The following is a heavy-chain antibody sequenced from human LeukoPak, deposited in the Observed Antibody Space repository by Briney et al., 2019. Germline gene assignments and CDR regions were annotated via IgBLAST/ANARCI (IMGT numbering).Heavy chain of an antibody. V-gene: IGHV3-30-3*01. J-gene: IGHJ4*02. CDR1: GFTFSSHA. Sequence: PGGSLRLSCTASGFTFSSHAIHWVRQAPGKGLEWVAFMSYDGTKKYYADSVKGRFTISRDNSKNTLYLLMNSLIIEDTAVYYCARDGDTAIRGVNFDSWGQGTLVTVSS. D-gene: IGHD3-10*01. CDR3: ARDGDTAIRGVNFDS. CDR2: MSYDGTKK.